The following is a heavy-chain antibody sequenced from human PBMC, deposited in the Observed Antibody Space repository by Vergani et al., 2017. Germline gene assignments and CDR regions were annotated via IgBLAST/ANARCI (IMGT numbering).Heavy chain of an antibody. CDR2: ISYDGSNK. CDR3: ARLYGSGSYLAFDI. J-gene: IGHJ3*02. CDR1: GFTFSSYA. D-gene: IGHD3-10*01. Sequence: QVQLVESGGGVVQPGRSLRLSCAASGFTFSSYAMHWVRQAPGKGLEWVAVISYDGSNKYYADSVKGRFTISRDNSKNTLYLQMNSLRAEDTAVYYCARLYGSGSYLAFDIWGQGTMVTVSS. V-gene: IGHV3-30-3*01.